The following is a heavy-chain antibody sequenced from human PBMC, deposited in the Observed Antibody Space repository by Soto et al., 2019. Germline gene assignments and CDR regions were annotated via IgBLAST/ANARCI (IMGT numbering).Heavy chain of an antibody. V-gene: IGHV3-30-3*01. J-gene: IGHJ5*02. CDR2: ISYDGSNK. CDR1: GFTFSSYA. Sequence: QVQLVESGGGVVHPGMSLRLSCAASGFTFSSYAMHWVRQAPGKGLEWVAVISYDGSNKYYADSVKGRFTISRDNSKNTLYLQMNSLRAEDTAVYYCARDPPDTAMVNTSSWGQGTLVTVSS. CDR3: ARDPPDTAMVNTSS. D-gene: IGHD5-18*01.